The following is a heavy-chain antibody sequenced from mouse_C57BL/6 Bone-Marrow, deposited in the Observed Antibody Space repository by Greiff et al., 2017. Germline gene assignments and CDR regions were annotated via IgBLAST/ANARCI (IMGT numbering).Heavy chain of an antibody. J-gene: IGHJ2*01. Sequence: VQLQQSGAELVRPGASVTLSCKASGYTFTDYEMHWVKQTPVHGLEWIGAIDPETGGTAYNQKFKGKAILTADKSSSTAYLELRSLTSEDSAVXYCTSNYGRSPWGQGTTLTVSS. CDR3: TSNYGRSP. D-gene: IGHD1-1*01. CDR1: GYTFTDYE. V-gene: IGHV1-15*01. CDR2: IDPETGGT.